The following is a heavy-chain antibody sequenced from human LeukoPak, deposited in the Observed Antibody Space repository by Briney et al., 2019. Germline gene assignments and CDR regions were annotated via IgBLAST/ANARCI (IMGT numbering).Heavy chain of an antibody. CDR3: ARVVDTHFDY. CDR2: IKSDGSTT. J-gene: IGHJ4*02. D-gene: IGHD5-18*01. Sequence: GRSLRLSCGASGFSFSHYGMHWVRQAPGKGLVWVSRIKSDGSTTTYADSVKGRFTISRDNAKNTLYLQMNSLRAEDTAVYYCARVVDTHFDYWGQGTLVTVSS. CDR1: GFSFSHYG. V-gene: IGHV3-74*01.